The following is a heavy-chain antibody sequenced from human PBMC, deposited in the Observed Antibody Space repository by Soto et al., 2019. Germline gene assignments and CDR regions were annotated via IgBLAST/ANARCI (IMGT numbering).Heavy chain of an antibody. V-gene: IGHV3-23*01. D-gene: IGHD6-19*01. Sequence: PGGSLRLSCAASGFTFSSYAMSWVRQAPGKGLEWVSAISGSGGSTYYADSVKGRFTISRDNSKNTLYPQMNSLRAEDTAVYYCAKDRSSGWRISHDAFDSWGQGTMVTVSS. CDR1: GFTFSSYA. CDR3: AKDRSSGWRISHDAFDS. J-gene: IGHJ3*02. CDR2: ISGSGGST.